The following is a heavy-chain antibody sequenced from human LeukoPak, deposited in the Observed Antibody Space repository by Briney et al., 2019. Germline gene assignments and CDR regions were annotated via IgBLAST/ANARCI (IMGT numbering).Heavy chain of an antibody. CDR2: ISAYNGNT. V-gene: IGHV1-18*01. D-gene: IGHD6-13*01. CDR3: ARGGYSSSWYGNWFDP. Sequence: ASVKVSCKASGYTFTSYGISWVRPAPGQGLEWMGWISAYNGNTNYAQKLQGRVTMTTDTSTSTAYMELRSLRSDDTAVYYCARGGYSSSWYGNWFDPWGQGTLVTVSS. CDR1: GYTFTSYG. J-gene: IGHJ5*02.